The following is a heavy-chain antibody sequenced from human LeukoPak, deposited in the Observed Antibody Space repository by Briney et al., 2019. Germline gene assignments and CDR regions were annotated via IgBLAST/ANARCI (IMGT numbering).Heavy chain of an antibody. J-gene: IGHJ4*02. CDR1: GRSFSGYY. D-gene: IGHD3-10*01. CDR2: INHSGST. Sequence: SETLSLTCAVYGRSFSGYYWSWIRQPPGKGLEWIGEINHSGSTNYNPSLKSRVTISVDTSKNQFSLKLSSVTAADTAVYYCARGLLLWFGDFDYWGQGTLVTVSS. V-gene: IGHV4-34*01. CDR3: ARGLLLWFGDFDY.